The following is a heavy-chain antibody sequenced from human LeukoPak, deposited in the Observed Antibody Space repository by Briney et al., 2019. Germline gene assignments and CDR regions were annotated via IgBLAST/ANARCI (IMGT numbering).Heavy chain of an antibody. CDR1: GFAFSDYV. J-gene: IGHJ4*02. CDR3: AKDRDYGGNSRGIDYFDY. V-gene: IGHV3-23*01. D-gene: IGHD4-23*01. CDR2: ISVRGDRT. Sequence: PGGSLRLSCAASGFAFSDYVMDWVRQAPGKGLEWVSSISVRGDRTYYPDSVKGRFTISRDNSKHMLYLQMNNLRADDTAIYYCAKDRDYGGNSRGIDYFDYWGQGTLVTVSS.